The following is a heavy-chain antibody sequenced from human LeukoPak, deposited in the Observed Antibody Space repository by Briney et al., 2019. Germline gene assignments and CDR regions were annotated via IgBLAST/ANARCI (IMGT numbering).Heavy chain of an antibody. CDR3: ARDVRTINVLTGYYRPYYFDY. D-gene: IGHD3-9*01. CDR1: GGSVSSGSYY. V-gene: IGHV4-61*01. CDR2: IYHTGST. Sequence: SETLSLTCTVSGGSVSSGSYYWSWIRQPPGKGLEWIEHIYHTGSTNYNPSLKSRVTISLDASKKQFSLKLTSVSAADTAVYYCARDVRTINVLTGYYRPYYFDYWGQGTLVTVSS. J-gene: IGHJ4*02.